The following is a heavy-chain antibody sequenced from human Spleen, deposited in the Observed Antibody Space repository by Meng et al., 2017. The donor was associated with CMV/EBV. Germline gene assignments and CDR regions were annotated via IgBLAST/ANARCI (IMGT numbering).Heavy chain of an antibody. V-gene: IGHV3-30*02. D-gene: IGHD5-18*01. CDR3: AKVDAAMITHSYFDS. CDR2: IRYDGGNK. J-gene: IGHJ4*02. Sequence: GESLKISCAASGFTFSTYGMHWVRQAPGKGLEWVTFIRYDGGNKYYADSVKGRFTISRDNSKNTLYLQMNSLRAGDTAVYYCAKVDAAMITHSYFDSWGQGTLVTVSS. CDR1: GFTFSTYG.